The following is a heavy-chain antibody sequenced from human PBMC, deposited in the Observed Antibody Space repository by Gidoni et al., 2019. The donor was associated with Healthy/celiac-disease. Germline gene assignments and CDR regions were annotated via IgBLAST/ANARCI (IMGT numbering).Heavy chain of an antibody. Sequence: VQLVQSGAEGKKHGSSVKVSCKAPGGNFSRYAISWVRQAPGQGLELMGGIIPILGTADYAQKFQGSVTITADESTITAYMDLSSLRSEDTAVYYCARATDYGGNSPFDYWGQGTLVTVSS. CDR1: GGNFSRYA. V-gene: IGHV1-69*01. D-gene: IGHD4-17*01. J-gene: IGHJ4*02. CDR2: IIPILGTA. CDR3: ARATDYGGNSPFDY.